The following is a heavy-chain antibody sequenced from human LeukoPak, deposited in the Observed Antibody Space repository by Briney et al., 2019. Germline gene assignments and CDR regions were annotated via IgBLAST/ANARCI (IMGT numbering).Heavy chain of an antibody. V-gene: IGHV3-23*01. CDR1: GFTFSSYA. D-gene: IGHD6-6*01. CDR3: AKDPMYSSSSIGDY. Sequence: GGSLRLSCAASGFTFSSYAMSWVRQAPGKGLEWVSAISGSGGSTYYADSVKGRFTISRDNSKNTLYLQMNSLRAEDTAVYYCAKDPMYSSSSIGDYWGQGTLVIVSS. J-gene: IGHJ4*02. CDR2: ISGSGGST.